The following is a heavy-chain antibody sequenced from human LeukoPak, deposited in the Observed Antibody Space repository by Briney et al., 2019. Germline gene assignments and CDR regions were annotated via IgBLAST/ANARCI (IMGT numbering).Heavy chain of an antibody. D-gene: IGHD6-19*01. CDR2: IQNTGST. J-gene: IGHJ4*02. Sequence: SETLSLTCTVSGGSISSYYWSWIRQPPGKGLEWIGYIQNTGSTNYNPSLKSRVSISKDTSKNQFSLKLSSVTAADTAVYYCARHGSGWSFDYWGQGALVTVSS. V-gene: IGHV4-59*01. CDR1: GGSISSYY. CDR3: ARHGSGWSFDY.